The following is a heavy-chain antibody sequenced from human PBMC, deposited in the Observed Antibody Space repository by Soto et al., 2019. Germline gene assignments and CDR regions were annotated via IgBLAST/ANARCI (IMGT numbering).Heavy chain of an antibody. CDR2: INAGNGNT. CDR1: GYTFTSYA. Sequence: SVKVSCKASGYTFTSYAMHWVRQAPGQRLEWMGWINAGNGNTKYSQKFQGRVTITRDTSASTAYMELSSLRSEDTAVYYCARVYSSSWYYYYYYGMDVWGQGTTVTVSS. V-gene: IGHV1-3*01. CDR3: ARVYSSSWYYYYYYGMDV. J-gene: IGHJ6*02. D-gene: IGHD6-13*01.